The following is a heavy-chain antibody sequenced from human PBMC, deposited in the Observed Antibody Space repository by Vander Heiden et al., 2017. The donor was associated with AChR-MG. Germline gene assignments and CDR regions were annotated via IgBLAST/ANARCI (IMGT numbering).Heavy chain of an antibody. D-gene: IGHD4-17*01. CDR3: ARHEPPSMGDYIDY. V-gene: IGHV4-39*01. CDR1: GGSISSSSYY. Sequence: QLQLQESGPGLVKPSETLSLTCTVSGGSISSSSYYWGWIRQPPGKGLEWIGSIYYSGSTYYNPSLKSRVTISVDTSKNQFSLKLSSVTAADTAVYYCARHEPPSMGDYIDYWGQGTLVTVSS. CDR2: IYYSGST. J-gene: IGHJ4*02.